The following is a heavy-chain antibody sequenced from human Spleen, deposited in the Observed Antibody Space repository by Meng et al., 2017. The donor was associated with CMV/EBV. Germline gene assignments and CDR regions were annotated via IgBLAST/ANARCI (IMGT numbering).Heavy chain of an antibody. D-gene: IGHD1-26*01. V-gene: IGHV1-2*02. Sequence: QVSLVQSGSEVKEPGASVKVPCKGDGSTFTGYYMHWVRQAPGHGLEWMGWNNPNSGGTNYAQKFQGRVTMTRDTSISTAYMELSRLRSDDTAVYYCARDGKRWELSVLGYWGQGTLVTVSS. J-gene: IGHJ4*02. CDR2: NNPNSGGT. CDR3: ARDGKRWELSVLGY. CDR1: GSTFTGYY.